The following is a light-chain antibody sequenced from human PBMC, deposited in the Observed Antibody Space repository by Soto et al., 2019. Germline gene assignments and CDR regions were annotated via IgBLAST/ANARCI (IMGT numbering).Light chain of an antibody. J-gene: IGKJ5*01. CDR1: QSICSY. V-gene: IGKV1-39*01. Sequence: DIQMTQSPSSLSASVGDTVTIDCRASQSICSYLNWYQQKPGKSPXXLXXAAXXXQTGVXPRFSGRGSGTDFTLTINSLQPEDFATYYCQQSDSTPITFGQGTRLEIK. CDR2: AAX. CDR3: QQSDSTPIT.